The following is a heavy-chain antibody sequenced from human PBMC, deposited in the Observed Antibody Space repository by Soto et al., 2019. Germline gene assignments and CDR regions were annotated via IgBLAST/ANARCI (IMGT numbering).Heavy chain of an antibody. D-gene: IGHD3-9*01. V-gene: IGHV3-23*01. CDR3: AKAFILTGYPPDY. J-gene: IGHJ4*02. CDR1: GFTFSSYV. Sequence: EVQLLESGGGLVQPGGSLRLSCAASGFTFSSYVMSWVRQAPGKGLEWVSGISGSGGSTYYADSVKGRFTISRDNSKNTLYLQMNSLRAEDTAVYYCAKAFILTGYPPDYWGQGTLVTVSS. CDR2: ISGSGGST.